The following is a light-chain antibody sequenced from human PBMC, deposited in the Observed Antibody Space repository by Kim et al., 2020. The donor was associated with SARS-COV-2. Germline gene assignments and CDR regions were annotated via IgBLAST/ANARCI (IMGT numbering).Light chain of an antibody. Sequence: GGTVTLTWASSAGAVTSGDYANWFQQKPGQPPTALIYSTTNKHSWTPARFSGSLLGGKAALTLSGVQPEDEADYYCLLYFGGAHWMFGGGTQLTVL. CDR2: STT. CDR3: LLYFGGAHWM. J-gene: IGLJ3*02. CDR1: AGAVTSGDY. V-gene: IGLV7-43*01.